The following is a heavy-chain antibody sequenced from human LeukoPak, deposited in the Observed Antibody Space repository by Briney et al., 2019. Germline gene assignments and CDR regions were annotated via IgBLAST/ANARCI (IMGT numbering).Heavy chain of an antibody. CDR1: GFTLSSYG. D-gene: IGHD2-15*01. CDR2: LSARGDST. CDR3: AKRYCRDNYCYFVN. V-gene: IGHV3-23*01. J-gene: IGHJ4*02. Sequence: GGSLRLSCAASGFTLSSYGMSWVRQPPAKGLEWVSTLSARGDSTHYVDSVKGQFTISRDNSKNTLYLQMDSLRAEATAVYFCAKRYCRDNYCYFVNWGQGTLVTVSS.